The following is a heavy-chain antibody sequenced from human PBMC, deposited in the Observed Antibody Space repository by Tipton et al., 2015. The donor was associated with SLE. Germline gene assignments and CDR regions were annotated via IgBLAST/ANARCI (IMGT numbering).Heavy chain of an antibody. V-gene: IGHV4-59*01. CDR2: IYYSGST. D-gene: IGHD3-22*01. J-gene: IGHJ4*02. CDR1: GGSISSYY. Sequence: TLSLTCTVSGGSISSYYWSWIRQPPGKGLEWIGYIYYSGSTNYNPSLKSRVTISVDTSKNQFSLKLSSVTAADTAVYYCARDPRGSGSFDDWGQGALVTVSS. CDR3: ARDPRGSGSFDD.